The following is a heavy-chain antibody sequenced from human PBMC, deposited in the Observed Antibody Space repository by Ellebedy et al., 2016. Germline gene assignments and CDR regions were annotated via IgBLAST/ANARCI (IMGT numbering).Heavy chain of an antibody. CDR3: ARGFTSSWYRGGIDY. D-gene: IGHD6-13*01. Sequence: GGSLRLSCAGSAVTFSTFAMHWVRQAPGKGLEWVAVISSDGTNKYYADSLKGRFSISRDNSKSTLYLQMSSLRPEDTAVYYCARGFTSSWYRGGIDYWGQGTLVSVAS. CDR1: AVTFSTFA. J-gene: IGHJ4*02. V-gene: IGHV3-30-3*01. CDR2: ISSDGTNK.